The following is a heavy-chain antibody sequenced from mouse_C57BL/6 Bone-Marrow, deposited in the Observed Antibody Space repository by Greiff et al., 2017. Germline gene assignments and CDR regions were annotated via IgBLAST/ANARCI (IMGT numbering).Heavy chain of an antibody. CDR1: GFNFKDDY. CDR3: SSFGGNYLDF. Sequence: EVQLQQSGAELVRPGASVKLSCTASGFNFKDDYIHWVNQRPEQGLEWIGWIDPEIGYTEYASKFKGKATLTSATTSNTAYLQLSSQTSEDTSVYYCSSFGGNYLDFWGQGTPLTVAS. V-gene: IGHV14-4*01. J-gene: IGHJ2*01. D-gene: IGHD1-1*02. CDR2: IDPEIGYT.